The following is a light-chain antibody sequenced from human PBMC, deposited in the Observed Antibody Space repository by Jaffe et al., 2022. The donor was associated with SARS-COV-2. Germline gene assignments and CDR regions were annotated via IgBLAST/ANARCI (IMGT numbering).Light chain of an antibody. CDR1: NSNIGRNY. CDR3: GTWDNSLSAGV. CDR2: ENN. J-gene: IGLJ1*01. Sequence: QSVLTQPPSVSAAPGQKVTISCSGSNSNIGRNYVSWYQQLPGTAPKLLIYENNKRPSGIPDRFSGSKSGTSATLGITGLQTGDEADYYCGTWDNSLSAGVFGTGTKVTVL. V-gene: IGLV1-51*02.